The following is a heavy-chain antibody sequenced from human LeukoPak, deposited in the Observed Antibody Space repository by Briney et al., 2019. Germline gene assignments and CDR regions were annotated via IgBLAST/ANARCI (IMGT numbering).Heavy chain of an antibody. CDR2: ISPTGSTT. V-gene: IGHV3-74*01. CDR3: ARGPNSNWSGLDF. D-gene: IGHD6-6*01. CDR1: GLSFSAHW. J-gene: IGHJ4*02. Sequence: GGPLRLYCIASGLSFSAHWMHWARQLPGKGLVWVSRISPTGSTTSYADSVKGRFTVSRDNAKNTLYLQVNNLRAEDTAVYYCARGPNSNWSGLDFWGQGTLLTVSS.